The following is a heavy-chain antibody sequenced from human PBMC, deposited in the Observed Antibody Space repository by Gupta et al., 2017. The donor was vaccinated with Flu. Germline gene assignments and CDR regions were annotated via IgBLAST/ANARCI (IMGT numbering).Heavy chain of an antibody. CDR3: AKDRHLHSSACDY. D-gene: IGHD6-19*01. V-gene: IGHV3-9*01. CDR1: GFTFDDYA. J-gene: IGHJ4*02. CDR2: ISWNGGTT. Sequence: EVQLVESGGGLVQPGRSLRLSCVISGFTFDDYAMHWVRQAPGKGLEWVSGISWNGGTTNYADSVKGRFTISRDNAKNTLYLQMNSLRVEDTALYYCAKDRHLHSSACDYWGQGTLVTVSS.